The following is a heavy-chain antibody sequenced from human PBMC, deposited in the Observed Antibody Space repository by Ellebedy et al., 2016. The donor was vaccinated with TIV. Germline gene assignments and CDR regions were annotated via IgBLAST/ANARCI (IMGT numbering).Heavy chain of an antibody. CDR1: GFNFSTYN. CDR2: IWYDGRNK. J-gene: IGHJ4*02. Sequence: GESLKISCVGSGFNFSTYNMHWVRQAPGKGLEWVAMIWYDGRNKAYGDSLKGRFSVSRDNSENTLYLQMNSLRAEDTAVYYCARGGDGHNPQQLDYWGQGTLVTVSS. D-gene: IGHD5-24*01. CDR3: ARGGDGHNPQQLDY. V-gene: IGHV3-33*08.